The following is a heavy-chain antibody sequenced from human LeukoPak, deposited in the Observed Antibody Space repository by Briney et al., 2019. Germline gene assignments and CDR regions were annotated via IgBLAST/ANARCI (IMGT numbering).Heavy chain of an antibody. CDR3: AKDEDYGDYVLSY. CDR1: GCTFSDYG. Sequence: PGRSLRLSCAASGCTFSDYGMHWVRQAPGEGLEWVAVISYDGSNKYSADSVKGRFTISRDNSKNTLYLQMNSLRAEDTAVYYCAKDEDYGDYVLSYWGQGTLVTVSS. V-gene: IGHV3-30*18. CDR2: ISYDGSNK. D-gene: IGHD4-17*01. J-gene: IGHJ4*02.